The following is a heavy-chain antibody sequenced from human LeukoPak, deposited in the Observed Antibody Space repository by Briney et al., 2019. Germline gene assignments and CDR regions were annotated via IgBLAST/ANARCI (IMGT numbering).Heavy chain of an antibody. V-gene: IGHV4-4*07. CDR2: IYTSGST. D-gene: IGHD3-22*01. CDR3: ARLAFYDSSGSYDY. CDR1: GGSISSYY. Sequence: SETLSLTCTVSGGSISSYYWSWIRQPAGKGLEWIGRIYTSGSTNYNPSLKSRVTISVGTSKNQFSLKLSSVTAADTAVYYCARLAFYDSSGSYDYWGQGTLVTVSS. J-gene: IGHJ4*02.